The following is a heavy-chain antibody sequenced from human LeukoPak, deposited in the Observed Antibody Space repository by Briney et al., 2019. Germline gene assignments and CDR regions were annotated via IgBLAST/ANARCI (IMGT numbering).Heavy chain of an antibody. D-gene: IGHD4-17*01. CDR3: ASPTTIPT. CDR1: GFTFSTSA. V-gene: IGHV3-30*02. Sequence: GGSLRLSCAASGFTFSTSAMHWVRQAPGKGLEWVAFIRYDGSNKYYADSVKGRFTISRDNSKNTLYLQMDSLRAEDTAVYYCASPTTIPTWGQGTLVTVSS. CDR2: IRYDGSNK. J-gene: IGHJ5*02.